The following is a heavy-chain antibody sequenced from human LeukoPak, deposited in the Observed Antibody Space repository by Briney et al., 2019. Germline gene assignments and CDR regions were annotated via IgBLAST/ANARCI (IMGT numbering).Heavy chain of an antibody. Sequence: GGSLRLSCAASGFTFSSYGMHWVRQAPGKGLEWVTFIRYDGSYKYHADSVKGRFTISRDNSKNTLYLQMNSLRAEDTAVYYCAKYPAPDSSPGGAFDIWGQGTMVTVSS. CDR1: GFTFSSYG. J-gene: IGHJ3*02. V-gene: IGHV3-30*02. D-gene: IGHD3-22*01. CDR2: IRYDGSYK. CDR3: AKYPAPDSSPGGAFDI.